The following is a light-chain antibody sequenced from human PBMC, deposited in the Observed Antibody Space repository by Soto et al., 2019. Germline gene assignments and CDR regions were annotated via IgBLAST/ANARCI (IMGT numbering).Light chain of an antibody. Sequence: EIVLTQSPATLSLSPGERATLSCRASQSVSSYLAWYQQKPGQAPRLLIYDASNRATGIPARFSGSVSGTDFTVTISSLEPDDCAVYYCQQRSDWPSTCGGGTKVQIK. CDR1: QSVSSY. CDR3: QQRSDWPST. V-gene: IGKV3-11*01. J-gene: IGKJ4*01. CDR2: DAS.